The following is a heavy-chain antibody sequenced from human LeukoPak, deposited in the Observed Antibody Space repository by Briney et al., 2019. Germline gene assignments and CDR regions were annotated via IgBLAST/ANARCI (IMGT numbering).Heavy chain of an antibody. V-gene: IGHV1-18*01. Sequence: ASVKDSCKASGYTFTSYGISWVRQAPGQGLEWMGWISAYNGNTNYAQKLQGRVTMTTDTSTSTAYMEPRSLRSDYTAVYYCARDHHSSGWLNRKAPFDYWGQGTLVTVSS. CDR2: ISAYNGNT. J-gene: IGHJ4*02. D-gene: IGHD6-19*01. CDR3: ARDHHSSGWLNRKAPFDY. CDR1: GYTFTSYG.